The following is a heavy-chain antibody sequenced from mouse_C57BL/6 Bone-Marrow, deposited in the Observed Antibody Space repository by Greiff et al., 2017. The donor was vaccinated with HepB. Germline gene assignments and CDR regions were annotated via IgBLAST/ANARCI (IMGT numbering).Heavy chain of an antibody. CDR2: IDPETGGT. Sequence: VQVVESGAELVRPGASVTLSCKASGYTFTDYEMHWVKQTPVHGLEWIGAIDPETGGTAYNQKFKGKAILTADKSSSTAYMELRSLTSEDSAVYYCTRRDYYGSRNYAMDYWGQGTSVTVSS. J-gene: IGHJ4*01. V-gene: IGHV1-15*01. D-gene: IGHD1-1*01. CDR1: GYTFTDYE. CDR3: TRRDYYGSRNYAMDY.